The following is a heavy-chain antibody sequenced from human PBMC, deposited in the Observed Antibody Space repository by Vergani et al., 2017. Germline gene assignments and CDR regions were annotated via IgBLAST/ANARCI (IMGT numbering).Heavy chain of an antibody. J-gene: IGHJ4*02. D-gene: IGHD6-19*01. V-gene: IGHV1-69*01. CDR1: GGTFSSYA. Sequence: QVQLVQSGAEVKKPGSSVKVSCKASGGTFSSYAISWVRQAPGQGLEWMGGIIPIFGTANYAQKFQGRVTITADESKSTAYIELSSLRSEDTAVDYCAKVLIHRSVAGPFDYWGQGTLVTVSS. CDR3: AKVLIHRSVAGPFDY. CDR2: IIPIFGTA.